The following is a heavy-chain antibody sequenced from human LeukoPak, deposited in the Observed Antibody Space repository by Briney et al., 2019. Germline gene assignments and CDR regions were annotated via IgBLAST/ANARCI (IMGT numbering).Heavy chain of an antibody. Sequence: GGSLRLSCEASGFTFSGYTMNWVRQAPGKGLEWVANIKQDGSEKYYVDSVKGRFTISRDNAKNSLYLQMNSLRAEDTAVYYCARSPIDFWSGEFDYWGQGTLVTVSS. V-gene: IGHV3-7*01. D-gene: IGHD3-3*01. J-gene: IGHJ4*02. CDR1: GFTFSGYT. CDR3: ARSPIDFWSGEFDY. CDR2: IKQDGSEK.